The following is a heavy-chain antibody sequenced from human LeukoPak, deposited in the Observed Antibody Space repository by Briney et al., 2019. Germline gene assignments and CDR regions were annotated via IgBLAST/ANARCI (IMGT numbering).Heavy chain of an antibody. J-gene: IGHJ4*02. V-gene: IGHV3-33*01. CDR1: GFTFSSYG. D-gene: IGHD3-10*01. CDR2: IWYDGSNK. CDR3: ARDAYGSYFDY. Sequence: GGSLRLSCAASGFTFSSYGMHWVRQAPGKGLEWVAVIWYDGSNKYYADSVKGRFTISRDNSKNTLYLQMNSLRAEDTAVYYCARDAYGSYFDYWGQGTLVTVPS.